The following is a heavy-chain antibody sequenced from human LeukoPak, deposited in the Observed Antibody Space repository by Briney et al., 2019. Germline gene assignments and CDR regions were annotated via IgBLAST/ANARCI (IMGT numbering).Heavy chain of an antibody. CDR1: GGSISSGHYY. V-gene: IGHV4-31*03. CDR3: ARSSVTADDFYYYYMDV. CDR2: IYYRGNT. D-gene: IGHD1-20*01. Sequence: SETLSLTCTVSGGSISSGHYYWTWIRQHPGKGLEWIGFIYYRGNTYSNPSLTGRLTISVDTSKNQFPLRLSSVTAADTAVYYCARSSVTADDFYYYYMDVWGKGTTVTVSS. J-gene: IGHJ6*03.